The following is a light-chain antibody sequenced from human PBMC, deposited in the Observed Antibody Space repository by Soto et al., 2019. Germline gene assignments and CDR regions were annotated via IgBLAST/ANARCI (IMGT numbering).Light chain of an antibody. CDR1: QSVRSSY. Sequence: EIVLTQSPGTLSLSPGERATLSCRASQSVRSSYLAWYQQKPGQAPRLLIYGASSRATGIPDRFSGSGSGTDFTLIISRLEPEDFAVYYCQQYGSQGWTFGQGTRLEIK. CDR2: GAS. J-gene: IGKJ5*01. CDR3: QQYGSQGWT. V-gene: IGKV3-20*01.